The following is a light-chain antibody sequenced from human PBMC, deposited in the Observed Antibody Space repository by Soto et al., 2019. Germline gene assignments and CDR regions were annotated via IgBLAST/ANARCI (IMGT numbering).Light chain of an antibody. J-gene: IGKJ5*01. V-gene: IGKV1-39*01. CDR2: ATS. Sequence: IQMTQSPSSLSASVGDRVTISCRASQSISSYFNWYQQKPGKAPKLLIYATSSLQSGVPSRFSGSGSGTDFTLTISSLQPEDVATYYCQQSYYSWTFGQGTRLEIK. CDR3: QQSYYSWT. CDR1: QSISSY.